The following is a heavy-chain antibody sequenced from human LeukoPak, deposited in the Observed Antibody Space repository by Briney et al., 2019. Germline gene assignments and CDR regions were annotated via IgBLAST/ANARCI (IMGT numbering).Heavy chain of an antibody. J-gene: IGHJ6*03. CDR2: IYTSGST. D-gene: IGHD3-10*01. CDR1: GGSISSSSYY. V-gene: IGHV4-61*05. CDR3: ARGRYYASGTYPPGGYYYYMDV. Sequence: SETLSLTCTVSGGSISSSSYYWGWIRQPPGKGLEWIGRIYTSGSTNYNPSLKSRVTMSVDTSNNQFSLILTSVTPADTAVYYCARGRYYASGTYPPGGYYYYMDVWGKGTTVTISS.